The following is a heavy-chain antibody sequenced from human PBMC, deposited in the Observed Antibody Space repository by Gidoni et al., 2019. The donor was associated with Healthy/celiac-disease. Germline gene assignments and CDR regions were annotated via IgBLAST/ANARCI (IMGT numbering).Heavy chain of an antibody. Sequence: EVQLVESGGGLVKPGGSLRLSCAASGFTFSSYSMNWVGQAPGKGLEWVSSISSSSSYIYYADSVKGRFTISRDNAKNSLYLQMSSLRAEDTAVYYCARGENMTPTAYWGQGTLVTVSS. CDR2: ISSSSSYI. CDR3: ARGENMTPTAY. J-gene: IGHJ4*02. CDR1: GFTFSSYS. V-gene: IGHV3-21*01.